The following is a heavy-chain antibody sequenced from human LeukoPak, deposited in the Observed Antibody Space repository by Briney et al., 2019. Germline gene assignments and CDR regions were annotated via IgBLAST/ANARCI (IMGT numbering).Heavy chain of an antibody. CDR1: GYTFTSYY. D-gene: IGHD6-13*01. Sequence: ASVKVSCKASGYTFTSYYMHWVRQAPGQGLEWMGIINPSGGSTSYAQKFQGRVTMTRDTSTSTVYMELGSLRSEDTAVYYCATVGIAAAGYYYYGMDVWGQGTTVTVSS. CDR2: INPSGGST. CDR3: ATVGIAAAGYYYYGMDV. J-gene: IGHJ6*02. V-gene: IGHV1-46*01.